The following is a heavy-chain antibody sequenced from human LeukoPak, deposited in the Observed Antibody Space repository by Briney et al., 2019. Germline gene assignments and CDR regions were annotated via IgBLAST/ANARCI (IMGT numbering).Heavy chain of an antibody. CDR2: IYYSGST. V-gene: IGHV4-59*01. CDR1: GGSISSYY. CDR3: ARAPLYSGYGRRFDY. D-gene: IGHD5-12*01. J-gene: IGHJ4*02. Sequence: SETLSLTCTVSGGSISSYYWSWIRQPPGKGLEWIGYIYYSGSTNYNPSLKSRVTISVDTSKNQFSLKLSSVTAADTAVYYCARAPLYSGYGRRFDYWGQGTLVTVSS.